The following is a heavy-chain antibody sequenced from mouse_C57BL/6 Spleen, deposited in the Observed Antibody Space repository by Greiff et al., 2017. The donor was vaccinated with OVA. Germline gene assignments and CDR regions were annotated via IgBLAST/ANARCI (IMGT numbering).Heavy chain of an antibody. J-gene: IGHJ1*03. V-gene: IGHV3-6*01. CDR3: ARDSDYYGSSYWYFDV. Sequence: EVKLMESGPGLVKPSQSLSLTCSVTGYSITSGYYWNWIRQFPGNKLEWMGYISYDGSNNYNPSLKNRISITRDTSKNQFFLKLNSVTTEDTATYYCARDSDYYGSSYWYFDVWGTGTTVTVSS. CDR2: ISYDGSN. CDR1: GYSITSGYY. D-gene: IGHD1-1*01.